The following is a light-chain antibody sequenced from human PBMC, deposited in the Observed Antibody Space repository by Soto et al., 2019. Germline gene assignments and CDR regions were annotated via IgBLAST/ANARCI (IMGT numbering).Light chain of an antibody. J-gene: IGLJ1*01. V-gene: IGLV2-14*01. CDR2: EVS. CDR1: SSDVGGYNY. CDR3: SSFTTSRLYV. Sequence: QSALTQPASVSGSPGQSITISCTGTSSDVGGYNYVSWYQLHPGKAPKLMVYEVSNRPSGVSSRFSGSKSGLTASLTISGLQAEDEADYYCSSFTTSRLYVFGPGTKVTVL.